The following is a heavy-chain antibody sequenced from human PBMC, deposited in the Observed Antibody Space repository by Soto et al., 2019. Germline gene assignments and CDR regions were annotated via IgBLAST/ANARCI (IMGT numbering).Heavy chain of an antibody. CDR2: INPSGGST. V-gene: IGHV1-46*03. CDR3: TMRVEMDY. Sequence: GASVKVSCKASGYTFTSYYIHWVRQAPGQGLEWMGRINPSGGSTNYAQKFQGRVTMTRDTSTSTLYMDLRSLRTEDTAVYYCTMRVEMDYWDQGTRVTVSS. D-gene: IGHD1-1*01. J-gene: IGHJ4*02. CDR1: GYTFTSYY.